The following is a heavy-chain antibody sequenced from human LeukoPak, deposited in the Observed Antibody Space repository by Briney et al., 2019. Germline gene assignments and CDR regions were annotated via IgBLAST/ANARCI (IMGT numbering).Heavy chain of an antibody. CDR3: ARGNRLWLRVYYYYMDV. CDR1: GYTFTSYG. Sequence: ASVKVSCKASGYTFTSYGISWVRQAPGQGLEWMGWISAYNGNTNYAQKLQGRVTMTTDTSTSTAYMELRSLRSDDTAVYYCARGNRLWLRVYYYYMDVWGKGTTVTVSS. V-gene: IGHV1-18*01. D-gene: IGHD5-18*01. J-gene: IGHJ6*03. CDR2: ISAYNGNT.